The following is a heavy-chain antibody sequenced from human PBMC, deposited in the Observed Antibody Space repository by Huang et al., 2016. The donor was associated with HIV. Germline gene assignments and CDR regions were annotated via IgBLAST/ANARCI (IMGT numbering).Heavy chain of an antibody. J-gene: IGHJ4*02. Sequence: QVQLEQWGARLLKPSENLSLNCAVYGESLSEFFWSWILQPPGKGLEWIGESNQSGRTNYNPSLKSRVTSAVDTSKKQFSLKLKSVTAADTSMYYCARGRGSSWSLFDTWGQGSLVTVFS. CDR2: SNQSGRT. D-gene: IGHD6-13*01. CDR1: GESLSEFF. CDR3: ARGRGSSWSLFDT. V-gene: IGHV4-34*02.